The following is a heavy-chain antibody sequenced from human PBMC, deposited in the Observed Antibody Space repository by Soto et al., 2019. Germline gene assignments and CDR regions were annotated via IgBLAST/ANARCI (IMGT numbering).Heavy chain of an antibody. J-gene: IGHJ4*02. Sequence: QLQLQESGPGLVKPSETLSLTCTVSGGSISSSSYYWGWIRQPPGKGLEWIGSIYYSGSTYYNPSLKSRVTISVDTSKNQFSLKLSSVTAADTAVYYCARQYGSGIIDPYYFDYWGQGTLVTVSS. CDR3: ARQYGSGIIDPYYFDY. CDR1: GGSISSSSYY. CDR2: IYYSGST. D-gene: IGHD3-10*01. V-gene: IGHV4-39*01.